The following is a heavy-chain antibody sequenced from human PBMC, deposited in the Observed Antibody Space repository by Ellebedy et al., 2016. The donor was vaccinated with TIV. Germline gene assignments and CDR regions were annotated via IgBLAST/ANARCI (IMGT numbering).Heavy chain of an antibody. Sequence: MPSETLSLTCTVSGASISSSLYYWGWIRQPPGKGLEWIGSIYYSGSTYSNPSLKSRVTISVDTSKNQFFLNVNSVTAADTAVYYCARDSSRRSSWRQGYSYYYGMEVWGQGTTVTVSS. CDR2: IYYSGST. CDR3: ARDSSRRSSWRQGYSYYYGMEV. CDR1: GASISSSLYY. D-gene: IGHD6-13*01. V-gene: IGHV4-39*07. J-gene: IGHJ6*02.